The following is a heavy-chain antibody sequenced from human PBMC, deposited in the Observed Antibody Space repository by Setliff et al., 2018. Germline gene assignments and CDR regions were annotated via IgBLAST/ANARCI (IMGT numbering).Heavy chain of an antibody. Sequence: PSETLSLTCTVSGDSISTGINYWSWIRQPAGKALEWIGHIHGTEGTHYNPSLESRVTISRDKSPNQFSLMLRSVTAADTALYYCARGYYNGRGYYYLPCSFDSWGRGNVVTVSS. CDR3: ARGYYNGRGYYYLPCSFDS. CDR1: GDSISTGINY. D-gene: IGHD3-10*01. V-gene: IGHV4-61*09. J-gene: IGHJ4*02. CDR2: IHGTEGT.